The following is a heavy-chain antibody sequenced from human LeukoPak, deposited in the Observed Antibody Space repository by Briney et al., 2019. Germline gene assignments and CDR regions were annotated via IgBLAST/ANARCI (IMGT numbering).Heavy chain of an antibody. CDR3: AKDGGFYGENFDY. Sequence: PGRSLRLSCAASGFTFSSYGMHWVRQAPGKGLEWVAAISYDGNSKYYADSVKGRFTISRDNSKNTLFLQMNSLRADDTAVFYCAKDGGFYGENFDYWGQGTLVTVSS. CDR2: ISYDGNSK. CDR1: GFTFSSYG. J-gene: IGHJ4*02. D-gene: IGHD4-17*01. V-gene: IGHV3-30*18.